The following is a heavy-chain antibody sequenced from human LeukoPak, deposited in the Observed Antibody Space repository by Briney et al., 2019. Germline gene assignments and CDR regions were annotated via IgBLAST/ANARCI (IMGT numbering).Heavy chain of an antibody. CDR3: AKDRNLYSSSWYLGYYFDY. Sequence: GGSLRLSCAASGFTFSSYAMSWVRQAPGKGLEWVSAIGGSGGSTYYADSVKGRFTISRDNSKNTLYLQMNSLRAEDTAVYYCAKDRNLYSSSWYLGYYFDYWGQGTLVTVSS. J-gene: IGHJ4*02. D-gene: IGHD6-13*01. V-gene: IGHV3-23*01. CDR1: GFTFSSYA. CDR2: IGGSGGST.